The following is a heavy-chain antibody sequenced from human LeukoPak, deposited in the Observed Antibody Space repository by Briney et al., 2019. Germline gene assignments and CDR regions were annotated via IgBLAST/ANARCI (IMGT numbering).Heavy chain of an antibody. CDR2: ISGDGGST. V-gene: IGHV3-43*02. J-gene: IGHJ4*02. CDR1: GFTFSSYA. CDR3: AKDGYYDFWSGYSGADY. Sequence: GGSLRLSCAASGFTFSSYAMSWVRQAQGKGLEWVSLISGDGGSTYYADSVKGRFTISRDNSKNSLYLQMNSLRTEDTALYYCAKDGYYDFWSGYSGADYWGQGTLVTVSS. D-gene: IGHD3-3*01.